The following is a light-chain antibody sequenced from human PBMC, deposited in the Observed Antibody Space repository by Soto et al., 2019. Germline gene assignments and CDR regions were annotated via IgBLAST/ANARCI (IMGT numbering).Light chain of an antibody. J-gene: IGLJ2*01. Sequence: QSALTQPASVSGSPGQSITISCSGTSSDVGGYNYVSWYQQHPGKAPKLMIYDVSTPPSGVSHRFSGSKSGNTASLTISGLQADDEADYYCSSYTSSRTHVVFGGGTKLTV. V-gene: IGLV2-14*01. CDR3: SSYTSSRTHVV. CDR2: DVS. CDR1: SSDVGGYNY.